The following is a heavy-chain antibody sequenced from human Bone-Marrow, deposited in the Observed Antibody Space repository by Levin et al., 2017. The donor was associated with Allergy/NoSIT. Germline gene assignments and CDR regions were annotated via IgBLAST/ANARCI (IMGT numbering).Heavy chain of an antibody. J-gene: IGHJ4*02. D-gene: IGHD2-15*01. CDR3: ARAHSNCSGGSCYHFDY. Sequence: LSLTCAASGFTFSSYGMHWVRQAPGKGLEWVAVIWYDGSNKYYADSVKGRFTISRDNSKNTLYLQMNSLRAEDTAVYYCARAHSNCSGGSCYHFDYWGQGTLVTVSS. V-gene: IGHV3-33*01. CDR2: IWYDGSNK. CDR1: GFTFSSYG.